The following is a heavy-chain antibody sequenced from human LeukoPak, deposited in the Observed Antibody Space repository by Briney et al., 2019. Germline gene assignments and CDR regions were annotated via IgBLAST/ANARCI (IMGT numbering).Heavy chain of an antibody. CDR3: ATLGGSGWYYFDY. CDR2: FDPEGGET. V-gene: IGHV1-24*01. D-gene: IGHD6-19*01. Sequence: ASVKVSCKVSGYTLTELSMHWVRQAPGKGLEWMGGFDPEGGETIYAQKFQGRVTMTEDTSTDTAHMELSSLRSEDTAVYYCATLGGSGWYYFDYWGQGTLVTVSS. J-gene: IGHJ4*02. CDR1: GYTLTELS.